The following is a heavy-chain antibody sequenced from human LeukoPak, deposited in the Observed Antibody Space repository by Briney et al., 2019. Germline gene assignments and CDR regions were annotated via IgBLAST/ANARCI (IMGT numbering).Heavy chain of an antibody. CDR1: GDSISSYF. V-gene: IGHV4-59*01. Sequence: SETPSLTCAVPGDSISSYFWSWIRQPPGKGLERVGCMHNGVHTNYKPSLKSRLTISGDTSKNQLSLKLTSVTAADTAVYYCAVTIKRDYGDTNLDYWGQRTNVTVSS. CDR3: AVTIKRDYGDTNLDY. CDR2: MHNGVHT. D-gene: IGHD4/OR15-4a*01. J-gene: IGHJ4*02.